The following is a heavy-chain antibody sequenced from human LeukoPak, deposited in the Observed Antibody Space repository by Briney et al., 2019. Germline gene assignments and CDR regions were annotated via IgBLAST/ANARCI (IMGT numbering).Heavy chain of an antibody. J-gene: IGHJ4*02. D-gene: IGHD3-22*01. Sequence: PGGSLRLSCAASGFTFSSYAMSWVRQAPGKGLEWVSYISISGSTIYYADSVKGRFTISRDNAKNSLYLQMNSLRAEDTAVYYCARVSYDRSGYHTLDYWGQGTLVTVSS. CDR1: GFTFSSYA. CDR2: ISISGSTI. V-gene: IGHV3-48*03. CDR3: ARVSYDRSGYHTLDY.